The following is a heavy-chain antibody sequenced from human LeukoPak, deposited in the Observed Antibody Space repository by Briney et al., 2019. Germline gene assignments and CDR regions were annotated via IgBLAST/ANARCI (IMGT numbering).Heavy chain of an antibody. D-gene: IGHD3-10*01. CDR1: GGTFSSYA. V-gene: IGHV1-69*13. CDR3: ARDPYGTWYFDL. Sequence: SVKVSCKASGGTFSSYAISWVRQAPGQGLEWMGGIIPIFGTANYAQKFQGRVTITADESTSTAYMELSSLRSEDTAVYYCARDPYGTWYFDLWGRGTLVTVSS. J-gene: IGHJ2*01. CDR2: IIPIFGTA.